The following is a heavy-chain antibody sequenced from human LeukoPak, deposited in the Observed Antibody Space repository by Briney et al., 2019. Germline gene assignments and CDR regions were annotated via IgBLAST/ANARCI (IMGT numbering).Heavy chain of an antibody. J-gene: IGHJ4*02. D-gene: IGHD1-26*01. Sequence: GGSLRLSCAASGFTFSSYWMHWVGQVPGKGLLWVSRINTDGTNTTYADSVKGRFTMSRDNAKSRLYLQTNSLRAEDTAVYYCARGYSGTYRVDYWGQGTLVTVSS. CDR1: GFTFSSYW. CDR2: INTDGTNT. V-gene: IGHV3-74*01. CDR3: ARGYSGTYRVDY.